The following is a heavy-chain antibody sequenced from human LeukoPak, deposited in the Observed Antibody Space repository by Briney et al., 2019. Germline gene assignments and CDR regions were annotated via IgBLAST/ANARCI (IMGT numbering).Heavy chain of an antibody. CDR3: ARAPSYGSSYTGYYYYYMDV. Sequence: RTGGSLRPSCAASGFTFDDYGMSWDRQAPGKGLEWVSGTNWNGARTGYADSVKGRFTICRDNAKNSLYLQMNSLRAEDTGLYYCARAPSYGSSYTGYYYYYMDVWGKGTTVTVSS. D-gene: IGHD6-13*01. CDR1: GFTFDDYG. J-gene: IGHJ6*03. V-gene: IGHV3-20*04. CDR2: TNWNGART.